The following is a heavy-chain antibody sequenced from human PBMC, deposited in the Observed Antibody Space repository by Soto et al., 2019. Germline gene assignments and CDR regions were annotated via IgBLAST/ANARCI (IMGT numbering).Heavy chain of an antibody. CDR1: GGSISSYY. J-gene: IGHJ5*02. CDR3: ARAEVGYYDSSGPRRWFDP. V-gene: IGHV4-59*08. CDR2: IYYSGST. D-gene: IGHD3-22*01. Sequence: SETLSLTCTVSGGSISSYYWSWIRQPPGKGLEWIGCIYYSGSTNYNPSLKSRVTISVDTSKNQFSLKLSSVTAADTAVYYCARAEVGYYDSSGPRRWFDPWGQGTLVTVSS.